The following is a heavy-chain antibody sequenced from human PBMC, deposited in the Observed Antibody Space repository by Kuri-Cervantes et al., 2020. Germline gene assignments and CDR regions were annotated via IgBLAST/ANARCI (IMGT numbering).Heavy chain of an antibody. J-gene: IGHJ4*02. Sequence: SETLSLTCTVSGGSISSGSYWAWIRQSPGKGLQWIGSLYHSGSTYHTPSLKGRVTIAGDASKNQFSLRLSSVTAADTAFYYCARGSSGYIVYWGQGTQVTVSS. CDR2: LYHSGST. CDR3: ARGSSGYIVY. D-gene: IGHD5-12*01. V-gene: IGHV4-38-2*02. CDR1: GGSISSGSY.